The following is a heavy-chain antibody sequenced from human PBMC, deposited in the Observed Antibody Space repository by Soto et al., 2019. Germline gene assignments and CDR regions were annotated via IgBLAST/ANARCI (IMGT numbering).Heavy chain of an antibody. Sequence: QVQLQQWGAGLLKPAETLSLTCAVYGGSFSGSYWTWIRQPPGKGLEWIGEINQSGFTNYNPSLGSRVTMSVETSKNQCSLRLSSVTAADTAVYYCARFPFDRSSWTNPRYFDYWGQGTLVTVSS. D-gene: IGHD6-13*01. CDR3: ARFPFDRSSWTNPRYFDY. CDR2: INQSGFT. V-gene: IGHV4-34*01. CDR1: GGSFSGSY. J-gene: IGHJ4*02.